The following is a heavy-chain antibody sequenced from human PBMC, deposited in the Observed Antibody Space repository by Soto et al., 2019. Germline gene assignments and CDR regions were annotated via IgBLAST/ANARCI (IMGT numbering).Heavy chain of an antibody. Sequence: QVQLQQWGAGLLKPSETLSLTCAVYGGSFSGYYCSWIRQPPGKGLEWIGEINHSGSTNYNPSLKSRVTISVDTSKNQFSLKLSSVTAADTAVYYCARDSYSPRNWFDPWGQGTLVTVSS. CDR3: ARDSYSPRNWFDP. D-gene: IGHD5-18*01. V-gene: IGHV4-34*01. CDR1: GGSFSGYY. J-gene: IGHJ5*02. CDR2: INHSGST.